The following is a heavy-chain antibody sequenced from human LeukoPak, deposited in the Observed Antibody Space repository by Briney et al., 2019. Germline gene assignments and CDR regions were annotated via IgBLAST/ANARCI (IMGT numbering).Heavy chain of an antibody. CDR2: IRSKAYGGTT. CDR1: GFTFGDYA. D-gene: IGHD3-10*01. CDR3: TRDHYYGSGSYYYGMDV. J-gene: IGHJ6*02. V-gene: IGHV3-49*03. Sequence: GGSLRLSCTASGFTFGDYAMSWFRQAPGKGLEWVGFIRSKAYGGTTEYAASVKGRFTISRGDSKSIAYLQMNSLKTEDTAVYYCTRDHYYGSGSYYYGMDVWGQGTTVTVSS.